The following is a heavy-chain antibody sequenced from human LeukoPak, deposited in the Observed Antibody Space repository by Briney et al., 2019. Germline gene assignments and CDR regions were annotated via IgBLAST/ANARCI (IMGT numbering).Heavy chain of an antibody. CDR2: ISSSSSYI. CDR3: ASGYCSGGSCSDDAFDI. Sequence: GGSLRLSCAASGFTFSSYSMNWVRQAPGKGLEWVSSISSSSSYIYYADSVKGRFTISRDNAKNSLYLQMNSLRAEDTAVYYCASGYCSGGSCSDDAFDIWGQGTMVTVSS. V-gene: IGHV3-21*01. D-gene: IGHD2-15*01. CDR1: GFTFSSYS. J-gene: IGHJ3*02.